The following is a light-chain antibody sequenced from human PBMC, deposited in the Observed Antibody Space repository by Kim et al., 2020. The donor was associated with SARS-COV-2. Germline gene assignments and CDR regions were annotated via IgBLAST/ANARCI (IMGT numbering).Light chain of an antibody. Sequence: SVAPGERATLSCRASHSVSNNLAWYQQKPGQAPRHLIYGASTRATGIPARFSGSGSGTEFTLTISSLQSEDFAVYYCQHYNNWPSSGQGTRLEIK. CDR1: HSVSNN. CDR3: QHYNNWPS. V-gene: IGKV3-15*01. CDR2: GAS. J-gene: IGKJ5*01.